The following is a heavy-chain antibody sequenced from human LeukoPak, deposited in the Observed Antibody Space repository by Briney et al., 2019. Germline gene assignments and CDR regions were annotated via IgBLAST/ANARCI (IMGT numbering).Heavy chain of an antibody. Sequence: ASVKVSCKASGYTFAGYYMHWVRQAPGQGLEWMGWINPDSGATNYAQNFQGRVTMTRDTSISTAYMELSSLRADDTAVYYCARVDTARVIKTDYWGQGTLVTVSS. CDR1: GYTFAGYY. J-gene: IGHJ4*02. CDR3: ARVDTARVIKTDY. D-gene: IGHD5-18*01. CDR2: INPDSGAT. V-gene: IGHV1-2*02.